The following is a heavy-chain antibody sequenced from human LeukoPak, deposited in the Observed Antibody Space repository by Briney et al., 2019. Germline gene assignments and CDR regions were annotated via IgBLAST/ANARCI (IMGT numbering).Heavy chain of an antibody. V-gene: IGHV3-53*01. CDR1: RITASNFY. CDR2: ISNNDVT. D-gene: IGHD1-1*01. CDR3: ASSVTTVGAYDY. Sequence: PGGSLRLSCAASRITASNFYMMWVRQAPGKGLEWVSYISNNDVTKYADSVRGRLTISRDNSKNILYLQMNSLRVEDTAMYWCASSVTTVGAYDYWGQGAPVTVSS. J-gene: IGHJ4*02.